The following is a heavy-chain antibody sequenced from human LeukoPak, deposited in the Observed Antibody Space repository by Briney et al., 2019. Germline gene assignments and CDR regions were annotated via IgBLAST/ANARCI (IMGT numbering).Heavy chain of an antibody. D-gene: IGHD3-3*01. CDR1: GGSISTSSYY. V-gene: IGHV4-39*07. CDR2: IYYSGST. CDR3: ARVVKNAGRITIFGVAQGKRPWFDP. Sequence: PSETLSLTCTVSGGSISTSSYYWGWIRQPPGKGLEWIGSIYYSGSTYYNPSLKSRVTISVDTSKNQFSLKLSSVTAADTAVYYCARVVKNAGRITIFGVAQGKRPWFDPWGQGTLVTVSS. J-gene: IGHJ5*02.